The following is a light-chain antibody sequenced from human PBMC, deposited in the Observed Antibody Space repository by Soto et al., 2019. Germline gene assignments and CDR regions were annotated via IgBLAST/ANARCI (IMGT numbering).Light chain of an antibody. CDR2: DAS. CDR1: QSVSSY. CDR3: QQRSNWPST. V-gene: IGKV3-11*01. J-gene: IGKJ4*01. Sequence: EIVLTQSPATLSLSPGERATLSCRASQSVSSYLAWYQQKPGQAPRLLIYDASNRATVIPARFSGSGSGTDFTLTISSLEPEDFAVYYCQQRSNWPSTFCGGTKVEIK.